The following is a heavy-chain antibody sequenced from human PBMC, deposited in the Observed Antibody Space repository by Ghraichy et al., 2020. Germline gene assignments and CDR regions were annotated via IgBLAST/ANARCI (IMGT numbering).Heavy chain of an antibody. D-gene: IGHD6-6*01. Sequence: ASVKVYCKASGYTFTSYGINWVRQAPGQGLEWMGWINPNDANTDYAQKLQGRVTLTTDTSTNTAYMDLRSLRSDDTAVYYCARMGEYSSSYHYWGQGTLVTVSS. V-gene: IGHV1-18*04. CDR3: ARMGEYSSSYHY. CDR2: INPNDANT. CDR1: GYTFTSYG. J-gene: IGHJ4*02.